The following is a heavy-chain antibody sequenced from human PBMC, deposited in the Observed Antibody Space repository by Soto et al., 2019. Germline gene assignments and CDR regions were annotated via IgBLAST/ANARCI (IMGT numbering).Heavy chain of an antibody. Sequence: QVQLVQSGAEVKKPGSSVKVSCKASGGTFSSYAISWVRQAPGQGLEWMGGIIPIFGTANYAQKFQGRVTITADESTSTAYMELSSLRSEDTAVYYCARDADYYDSSGYYYENNWFDPWGQGTVVTVSS. CDR3: ARDADYYDSSGYYYENNWFDP. CDR1: GGTFSSYA. D-gene: IGHD3-22*01. V-gene: IGHV1-69*01. J-gene: IGHJ5*02. CDR2: IIPIFGTA.